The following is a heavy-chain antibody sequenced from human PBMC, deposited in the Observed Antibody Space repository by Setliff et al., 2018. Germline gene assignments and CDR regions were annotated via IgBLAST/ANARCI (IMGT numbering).Heavy chain of an antibody. CDR3: ARGEMIVVFDY. CDR1: GGSISSGSYY. Sequence: KPSETLSLTCTVSGGSISSGSYYWSWIRQPAGKGLEWIGHIYTSGSTNYNPSLKSRVTISVDTSKNQFSLKLSSVTAADTAVYYCARGEMIVVFDYWGQGTLVTVSS. V-gene: IGHV4-61*09. J-gene: IGHJ4*02. CDR2: IYTSGST. D-gene: IGHD3-22*01.